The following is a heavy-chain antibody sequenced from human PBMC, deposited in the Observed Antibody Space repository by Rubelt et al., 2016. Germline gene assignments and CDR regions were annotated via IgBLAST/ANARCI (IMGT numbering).Heavy chain of an antibody. D-gene: IGHD6-13*01. Sequence: EWVSSISGTSSYIYYADSVKGRFTISRDNGKDSLYLQMNSLRADDTAIYYCARERIAAAATNWFDPWGQGTLVTVSS. CDR2: ISGTSSYI. J-gene: IGHJ5*02. CDR3: ARERIAAAATNWFDP. V-gene: IGHV3-21*04.